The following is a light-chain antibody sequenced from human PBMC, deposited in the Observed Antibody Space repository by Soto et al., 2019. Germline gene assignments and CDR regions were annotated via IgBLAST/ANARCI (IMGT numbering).Light chain of an antibody. CDR2: DAS. V-gene: IGKV3-11*01. J-gene: IGKJ4*01. CDR1: ENINTY. Sequence: IVLTQSPATLSVSPGETATLSCRASENINTYLAWNQQKPVQAPKLLIYDASNSATGIPARFSASGSGTAFTLTISSLEPADFAVYYCQHRYNWPLTFGGGTKVEIK. CDR3: QHRYNWPLT.